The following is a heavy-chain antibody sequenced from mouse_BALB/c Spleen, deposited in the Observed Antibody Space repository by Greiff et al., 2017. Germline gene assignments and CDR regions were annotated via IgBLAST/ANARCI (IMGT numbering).Heavy chain of an antibody. Sequence: EVKLQESGGGLVKPGGSLKLSCAASGFTFSDYYMYWVRQTPEKRLEWVATISDGGSYTYYPDSVKGRFTISRDNAKNNLYLQMSSLKSEDTAMYYCARDDYDDYYAMDYWGQGTSVTVSS. V-gene: IGHV5-4*02. CDR2: ISDGGSYT. CDR1: GFTFSDYY. CDR3: ARDDYDDYYAMDY. J-gene: IGHJ4*01. D-gene: IGHD2-4*01.